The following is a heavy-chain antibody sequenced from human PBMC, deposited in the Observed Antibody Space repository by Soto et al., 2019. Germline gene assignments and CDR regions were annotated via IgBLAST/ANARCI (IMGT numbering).Heavy chain of an antibody. CDR1: GGSVSSGSYY. J-gene: IGHJ5*02. Sequence: QVQLQESGPGLVKPSETLSLTCTVSGGSVSSGSYYWSWIRQPPGKGLEWIGYIYYSGSTNYNPSLKRRVTISVDTAKNQFSLKLSSVTAADTAVYYCARARWADWFDPWGQGTLVTVSS. D-gene: IGHD3-16*01. V-gene: IGHV4-61*01. CDR2: IYYSGST. CDR3: ARARWADWFDP.